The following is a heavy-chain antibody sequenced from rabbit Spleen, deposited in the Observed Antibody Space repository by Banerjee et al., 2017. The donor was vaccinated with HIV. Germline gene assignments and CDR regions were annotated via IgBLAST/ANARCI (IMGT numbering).Heavy chain of an antibody. V-gene: IGHV1S45*01. J-gene: IGHJ4*01. Sequence: QEQLEESGGDLVKPGASLTLTCTASGFSFSSYYYMCWVRQAPGKGLEWIACIYIGGSGSTYYASWAKGRFTISKTSSTTVTLQATSLTVADTATYFCARDGDVTGGYAGDNFALWGPGTLVTVS. D-gene: IGHD6-1*01. CDR3: ARDGDVTGGYAGDNFAL. CDR2: IYIGGSGST. CDR1: GFSFSSYYY.